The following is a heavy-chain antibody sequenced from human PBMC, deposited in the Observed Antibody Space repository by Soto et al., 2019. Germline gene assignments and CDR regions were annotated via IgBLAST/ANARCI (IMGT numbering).Heavy chain of an antibody. V-gene: IGHV1-69*13. CDR2: IIPIFGTA. D-gene: IGHD1-26*01. CDR1: GGTFSSYA. J-gene: IGHJ4*02. Sequence: SVKVSCKASGGTFSSYAISWVRQAPGQGLEWMGGIIPIFGTANYAQKFQGRVTITADESTSTAYMELSSLRSEDTAVYYCAREVASLSGSPFDYWGQGTLVTVSS. CDR3: AREVASLSGSPFDY.